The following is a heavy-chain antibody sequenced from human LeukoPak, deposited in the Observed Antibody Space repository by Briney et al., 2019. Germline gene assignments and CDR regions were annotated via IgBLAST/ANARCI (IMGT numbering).Heavy chain of an antibody. V-gene: IGHV4-30-4*01. Sequence: PSETLSLTCTVSGGSIYSDDNYWNWIRQSPGKGLEWIGYIYHTGSAYYNPSLRSRASMSIDTSRSQFSLKLSSVTAADTAVYFCARADLTARFSDYWGQGALVTVSS. CDR2: IYHTGSA. CDR1: GGSIYSDDNY. J-gene: IGHJ4*02. CDR3: ARADLTARFSDY. D-gene: IGHD6-6*01.